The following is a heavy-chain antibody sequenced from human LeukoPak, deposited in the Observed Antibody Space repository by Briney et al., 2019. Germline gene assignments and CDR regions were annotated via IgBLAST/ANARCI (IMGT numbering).Heavy chain of an antibody. CDR3: ARYARAGYYYDSSGYYLDY. Sequence: PSETLSLTCTVSGGSISSYYWSWIRQPPGKGLEWIGYIYYSGSTNYNPSLKSRVTISVDTSKNQFSLKLSSATAADKAVYYCARYARAGYYYDSSGYYLDYWGQGTLVTVSS. D-gene: IGHD3-22*01. CDR2: IYYSGST. J-gene: IGHJ4*02. CDR1: GGSISSYY. V-gene: IGHV4-59*01.